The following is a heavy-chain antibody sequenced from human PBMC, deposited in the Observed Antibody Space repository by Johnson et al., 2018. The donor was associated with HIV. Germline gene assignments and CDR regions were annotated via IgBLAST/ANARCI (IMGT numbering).Heavy chain of an antibody. CDR3: AKGLKLGSGDDAVDI. V-gene: IGHV3-30*02. Sequence: QVQLVESGGGVVQPGRSLRLSCAASGFTFSTYGIHWVRQSPGKGLEWVAFIRYDGSNKYYADSVKGRFTISRDNSKNTLYLQMNSLREDTAVYYCAKGLKLGSGDDAVDILGQGTMVTVSS. CDR1: GFTFSTYG. D-gene: IGHD7-27*01. J-gene: IGHJ3*02. CDR2: IRYDGSNK.